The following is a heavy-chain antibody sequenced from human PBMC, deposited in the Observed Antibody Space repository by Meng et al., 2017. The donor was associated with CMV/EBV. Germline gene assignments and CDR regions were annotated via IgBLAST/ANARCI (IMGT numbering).Heavy chain of an antibody. CDR1: GGSIGSYY. D-gene: IGHD1-1*01. CDR3: ARELEPSYGMDV. J-gene: IGHJ6*02. Sequence: GSLRLSCTVSGGSIGSYYWSWIRQPPGKGLEWIGYIYYSGSTNYNPSLKSRVTISVDTSKNQFSLKLSSVTAADTAVYYCARELEPSYGMDVWGQGTTVTVSS. V-gene: IGHV4-59*01. CDR2: IYYSGST.